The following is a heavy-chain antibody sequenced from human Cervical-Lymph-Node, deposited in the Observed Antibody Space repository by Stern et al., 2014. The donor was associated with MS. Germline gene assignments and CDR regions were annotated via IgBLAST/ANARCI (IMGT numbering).Heavy chain of an antibody. D-gene: IGHD2-21*02. Sequence: VQLVESGGGVVQPGRSLRLSCAASGFTFSSYAMHWVRQAPGKGLEWVAVISYDGSNKYYADSVKGRFTISRDNSKNTLYLQMNSLRAEDTAVYYCARELVTTNAFDIWGQGTMVTVSS. CDR2: ISYDGSNK. V-gene: IGHV3-30*01. J-gene: IGHJ3*02. CDR1: GFTFSSYA. CDR3: ARELVTTNAFDI.